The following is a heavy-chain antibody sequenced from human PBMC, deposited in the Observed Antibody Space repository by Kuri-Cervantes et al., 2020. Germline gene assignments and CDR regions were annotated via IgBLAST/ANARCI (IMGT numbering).Heavy chain of an antibody. D-gene: IGHD2-2*01. CDR2: ISSSSSYI. J-gene: IGHJ4*02. CDR1: GFTFSSYS. CDR3: ARVWSYCSSTSCSPFDY. V-gene: IGHV3-21*01. Sequence: GESLKISCAGSGFTFSSYSMNWVRQAPGKGLEWVSSISSSSSYIYYADSVKGRFTISRDNAKNSLYLQMNSLRAEDTAVYYCARVWSYCSSTSCSPFDYWGQGTLVTVSS.